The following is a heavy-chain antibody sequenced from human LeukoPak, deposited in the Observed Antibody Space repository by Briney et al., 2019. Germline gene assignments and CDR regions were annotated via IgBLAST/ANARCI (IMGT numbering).Heavy chain of an antibody. CDR1: GFTFSSYS. V-gene: IGHV3-48*04. D-gene: IGHD4-23*01. CDR3: AREHGGEDC. J-gene: IGHJ4*02. CDR2: ISSSGSTI. Sequence: GGSLRLSCAASGFTFSSYSMNWVRQAPGKGLEWVSSISSSGSTIYYADSVKGRFTISRDNAKNSLYVQMNSLRAEDTAVYYCAREHGGEDCWGQGTLVTVSS.